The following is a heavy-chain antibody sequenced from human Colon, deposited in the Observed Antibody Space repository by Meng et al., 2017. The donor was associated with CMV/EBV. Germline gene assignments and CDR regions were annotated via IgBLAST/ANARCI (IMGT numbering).Heavy chain of an antibody. V-gene: IGHV4-30-4*01. CDR2: TSFYWTT. J-gene: IGHJ5*01. CDR3: VRGYGLGYYGRQFDP. CDR1: GCSLSHCYFH. D-gene: IGHD3-10*01. Sequence: GCSLSHCYFHLGLIPPAPGEGPGLDCHTSFYWTTHYNPSLKSRVAMSVDSSKNKFSLTLSSVTAADTAVYYCVRGYGLGYYGRQFDPWGQGTLVTVSS.